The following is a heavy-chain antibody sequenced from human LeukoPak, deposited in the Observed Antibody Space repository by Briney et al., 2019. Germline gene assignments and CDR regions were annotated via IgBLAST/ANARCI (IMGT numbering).Heavy chain of an antibody. CDR3: ARESSTVVVPAAPYY. CDR1: GFTFSSYA. CDR2: IGGDGRGR. D-gene: IGHD2-2*01. J-gene: IGHJ4*02. Sequence: PGGSMTLSCAASGFTFSSYAMTWVRQAPGKGLEWVSVIGGDGRGRDYADSVKDRLTISRDNAKNSLYLQMNSLRAEHTAVYYCARESSTVVVPAAPYYWGQGTLVTVSS. V-gene: IGHV3-23*01.